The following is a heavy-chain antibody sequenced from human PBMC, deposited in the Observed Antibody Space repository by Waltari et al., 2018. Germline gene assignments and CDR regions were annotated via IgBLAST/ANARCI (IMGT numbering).Heavy chain of an antibody. CDR2: FDPEDGET. J-gene: IGHJ4*02. Sequence: QVKLVQSGAEVKKPGASVKVSCKVSGYTLTDLSMHWVRRATEKGLEWMGGFDPEDGETIYAQKFQGRVTMTEDTSTDTAYMELSSLRSEDTAVYYCATDLGYDSSDQQPGPLYWGQGTLVTVSS. CDR1: GYTLTDLS. D-gene: IGHD3-22*01. CDR3: ATDLGYDSSDQQPGPLY. V-gene: IGHV1-24*01.